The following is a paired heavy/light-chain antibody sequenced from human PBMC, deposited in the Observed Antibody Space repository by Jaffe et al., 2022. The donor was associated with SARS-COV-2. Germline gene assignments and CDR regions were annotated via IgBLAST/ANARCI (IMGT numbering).Heavy chain of an antibody. CDR1: GGSISSGTYY. J-gene: IGHJ5*02. CDR3: ARTDDYYGSGSYQNWFDP. V-gene: IGHV4-61*02. CDR2: IYTSGST. Sequence: QVQLQESGPGLVKPSQTLSLTCTVSGGSISSGTYYWNWIRQPAGKGLEWIGRIYTSGSTNYNPSLKSRVTVSVDTSKNQFSLKLTSVTAADTAVYYCARTDDYYGSGSYQNWFDPWGQGTLVTVSS. D-gene: IGHD3-10*01.
Light chain of an antibody. CDR3: QSYDSSLSGWV. CDR2: GNN. CDR1: SSNIGAGYY. V-gene: IGLV1-40*01. Sequence: QSVLTQPPSVSGAPGQRVTISCTGSSSNIGAGYYVHWYQQLPGTAPKLLIYGNNNRPSGVPDRFSGSKSGTSASLAISGLQAEDEADYYCQSYDSSLSGWVFGGGTKLTVL. J-gene: IGLJ3*02.